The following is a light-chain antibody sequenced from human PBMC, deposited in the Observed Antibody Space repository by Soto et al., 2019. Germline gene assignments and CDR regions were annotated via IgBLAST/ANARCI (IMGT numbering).Light chain of an antibody. V-gene: IGLV2-14*02. J-gene: IGLJ1*01. CDR1: SSDVGTYKP. Sequence: QSALTQPASVSGSPGQSITISCTGTSSDVGTYKPVSWYQQYPGKAPKVIIYDDTKRPSGVSSRFSGSKSGNTASLTISGLQAEDEADYYCSSYTTSNTYVFGTGTKLTVL. CDR2: DDT. CDR3: SSYTTSNTYV.